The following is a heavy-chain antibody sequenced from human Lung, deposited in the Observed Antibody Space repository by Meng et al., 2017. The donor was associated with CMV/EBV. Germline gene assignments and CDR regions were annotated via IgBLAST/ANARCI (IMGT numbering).Heavy chain of an antibody. CDR1: GYTFTSYD. CDR3: ATGVADFEY. J-gene: IGHJ4*02. Sequence: HVQLVQSGAEVKKPGASVKVSCKASGYTFTSYDINWVRQGTGQGLEWMGWMNPNRGTTGYAQKFQGRVTMTRNISKSTAYMDLSSLRSEDTAVYYCATGVADFEYWGQGTLVTVFS. D-gene: IGHD6-19*01. V-gene: IGHV1-8*01. CDR2: MNPNRGTT.